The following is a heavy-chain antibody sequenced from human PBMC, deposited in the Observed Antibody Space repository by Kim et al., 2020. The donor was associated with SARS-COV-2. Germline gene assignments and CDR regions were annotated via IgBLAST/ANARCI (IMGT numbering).Heavy chain of an antibody. D-gene: IGHD6-6*01. V-gene: IGHV2-70*01. CDR1: GFSLSTSGMC. CDR2: IDWEHDK. Sequence: SGPTLVNPTQTLTLTCTFSGFSLSTSGMCVSWIRQPPGKALEWLALIDWEHDKYYSTSLKTRLTISKDTSKNQVVLTMTNVDPVDTATYYCARTNSSSYYYYSGMDVWGHGTTVTVSS. J-gene: IGHJ6*02. CDR3: ARTNSSSYYYYSGMDV.